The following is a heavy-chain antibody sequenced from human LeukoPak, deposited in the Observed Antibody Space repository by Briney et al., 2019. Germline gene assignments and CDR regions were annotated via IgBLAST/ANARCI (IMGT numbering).Heavy chain of an antibody. J-gene: IGHJ4*02. V-gene: IGHV4-39*02. D-gene: IGHD3-10*01. CDR1: GDSLTSSSYY. CDR2: FYYTGST. CDR3: ARERRFREFTFGY. Sequence: SETLSLTCAVSGDSLTSSSYYWGWIRQPPGKGLEWIGNFYYTGSTYYNPSLKSRVTISVDTSKNQFSLKLSSVTAADTAVYYCARERRFREFTFGYWGKGTLVTVSS.